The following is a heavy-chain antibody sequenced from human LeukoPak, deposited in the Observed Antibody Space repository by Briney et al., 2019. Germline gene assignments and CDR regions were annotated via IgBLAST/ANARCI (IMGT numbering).Heavy chain of an antibody. CDR3: ARGQRGIPF. V-gene: IGHV4-39*07. J-gene: IGHJ4*02. D-gene: IGHD1-1*01. Sequence: SETLSLTCTVSGGSISSSSYYSGWLRQPPGKGLEWIGSLYYTGSTYYNPSLKSRVTISIDTSTNQFSLKLSSVTAADTAVYYCARGQRGIPFWGQGALVTVPS. CDR1: GGSISSSSYY. CDR2: LYYTGST.